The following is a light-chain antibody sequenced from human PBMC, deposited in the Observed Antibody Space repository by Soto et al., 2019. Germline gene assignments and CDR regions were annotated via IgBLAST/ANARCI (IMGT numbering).Light chain of an antibody. V-gene: IGLV1-40*01. CDR1: SSNIGAGYD. Sequence: QAVVTQPPSVSGAPGQRVTISCTGSSSNIGAGYDVHWYQQLPGTAPKLLIYGNNKRPSGVPDRFSGSKSGTSASLAITGLQAEDEADYYCQSYDSSLSGSVFGGGTKLTVL. CDR3: QSYDSSLSGSV. J-gene: IGLJ3*02. CDR2: GNN.